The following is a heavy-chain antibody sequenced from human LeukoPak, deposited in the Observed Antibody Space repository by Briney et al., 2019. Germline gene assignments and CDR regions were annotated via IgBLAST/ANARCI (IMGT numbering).Heavy chain of an antibody. J-gene: IGHJ4*02. D-gene: IGHD2-2*01. CDR2: ISSSSSYI. CDR3: ARSAWGCSSTSCYGDFDY. Sequence: PGGSLRLSCAASGFTFSSYSMNWVRQAPGKGLEWVSSISSSSSYIYYADSVKGRFTISRDNAKNSLYLQMNSLRAEDTAVYYCARSAWGCSSTSCYGDFDYWGQGTLVTVSS. CDR1: GFTFSSYS. V-gene: IGHV3-21*01.